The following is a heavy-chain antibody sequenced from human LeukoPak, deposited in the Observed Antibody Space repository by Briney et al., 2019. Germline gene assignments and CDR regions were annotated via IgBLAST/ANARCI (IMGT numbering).Heavy chain of an antibody. Sequence: PGGSLRLSCAASGFTFSGYSMNWVRQAPGKGLEWVSYISSSSTYIYYADSVKGRFTISRDNSKNTLYLQMNSLRAEDTAVYYCVRDHDWGNLPYWGQGTLVTVSS. CDR2: ISSSSTYI. D-gene: IGHD3-16*01. J-gene: IGHJ4*02. CDR1: GFTFSGYS. CDR3: VRDHDWGNLPY. V-gene: IGHV3-21*04.